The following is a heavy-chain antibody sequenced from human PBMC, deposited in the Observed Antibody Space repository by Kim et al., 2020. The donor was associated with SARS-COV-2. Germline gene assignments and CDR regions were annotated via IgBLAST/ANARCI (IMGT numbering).Heavy chain of an antibody. J-gene: IGHJ6*02. V-gene: IGHV3-23*01. D-gene: IGHD7-27*01. CDR3: AKVARLGRYYGMDV. Sequence: DSVKGRFTISRDNSKNTLYLQMNSLRAEDTAVYYCAKVARLGRYYGMDVWGQGTTVTVSS.